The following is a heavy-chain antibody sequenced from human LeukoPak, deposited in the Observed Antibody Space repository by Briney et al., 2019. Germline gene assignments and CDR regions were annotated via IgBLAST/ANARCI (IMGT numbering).Heavy chain of an antibody. CDR3: ARDAHCTGVSCYSPYNWSDP. D-gene: IGHD2-15*01. CDR1: GGSISSYY. V-gene: IGHV4-59*12. Sequence: SETLSLTCTVSGGSISSYYWSWIRQPPGKGLEWIGYINYSGSTNYNPSLKSRVTISVDTAKNQFSLKVTSVTAADTAAYYCARDAHCTGVSCYSPYNWSDPWGQGTLVTVSS. J-gene: IGHJ5*02. CDR2: INYSGST.